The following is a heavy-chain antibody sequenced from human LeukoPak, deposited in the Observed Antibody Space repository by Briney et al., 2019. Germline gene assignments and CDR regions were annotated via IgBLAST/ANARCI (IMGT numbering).Heavy chain of an antibody. D-gene: IGHD3-3*01. V-gene: IGHV1-69*13. CDR1: GGTFSSYA. CDR2: IIPIFGTA. Sequence: SVKVSCKASGGTFSSYAISWVRQAPGQGLEWMGGIIPIFGTANYAQKFQGRVTITADESTSTAYMELSSLRSEDTAVYYCARDRQYYDFWSGEYYYYYYGMDVWGQGTTVTVSS. J-gene: IGHJ6*02. CDR3: ARDRQYYDFWSGEYYYYYYGMDV.